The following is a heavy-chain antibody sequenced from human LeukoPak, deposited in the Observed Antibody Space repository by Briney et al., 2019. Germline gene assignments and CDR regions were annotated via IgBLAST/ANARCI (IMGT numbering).Heavy chain of an antibody. Sequence: GGSLRLSCAASGFTFSSYWMHWVRQAPGKGLVWVSHIISDGSSATYADSVKGRFTISRDNAKNTLYLQMNGLRAEDTAVYYCVRLRWDAVMGFDYWGQGALVTVSS. CDR2: IISDGSSA. D-gene: IGHD5-18*01. CDR1: GFTFSSYW. J-gene: IGHJ4*02. CDR3: VRLRWDAVMGFDY. V-gene: IGHV3-74*01.